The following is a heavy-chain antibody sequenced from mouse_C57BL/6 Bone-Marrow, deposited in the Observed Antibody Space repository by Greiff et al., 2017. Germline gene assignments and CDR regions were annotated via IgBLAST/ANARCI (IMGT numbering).Heavy chain of an antibody. J-gene: IGHJ2*01. CDR2: IYPRSGNT. V-gene: IGHV1-81*01. CDR1: GYTFTSSG. CDR3: VIYYYGSRNY. Sequence: VQLQESGAELARPGASVKLSCKASGYTFTSSGISWVKQRTGQGLEWIGEIYPRSGNTYYNEKFKGKATLTADKSSSTAYMELRSLTSEDSAVYFCVIYYYGSRNYWGQGTTLTGSS. D-gene: IGHD1-1*01.